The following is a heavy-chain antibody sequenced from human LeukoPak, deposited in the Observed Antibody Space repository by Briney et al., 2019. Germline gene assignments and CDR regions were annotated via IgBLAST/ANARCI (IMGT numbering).Heavy chain of an antibody. Sequence: GGSLRLSCAASGFTFSDYGMHWVRQAPGKGLEWVTFIRCDGINKYYSDSVKGRFTISRDNSKNTLYLQMNSLRPEDTAIYYCAKGSAWSHGYFDYWGQGTLVTVSS. CDR1: GFTFSDYG. D-gene: IGHD6-19*01. CDR2: IRCDGINK. CDR3: AKGSAWSHGYFDY. J-gene: IGHJ4*02. V-gene: IGHV3-30*02.